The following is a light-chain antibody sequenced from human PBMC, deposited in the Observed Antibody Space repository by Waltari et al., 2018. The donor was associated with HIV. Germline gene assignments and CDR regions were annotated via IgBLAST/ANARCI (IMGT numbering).Light chain of an antibody. V-gene: IGLV1-47*01. CDR1: GSNIGTNS. CDR2: GNN. J-gene: IGLJ3*02. Sequence: SASGGPGQRVTISCSGSGSNIGTNSVFWYHHLPGAAPRLLIYGNNQRPSGVPDRFSASKSDTSASLAISGLRSEDEGDYYCAIWSDSLTGWVFGGGTKVTVL. CDR3: AIWSDSLTGWV.